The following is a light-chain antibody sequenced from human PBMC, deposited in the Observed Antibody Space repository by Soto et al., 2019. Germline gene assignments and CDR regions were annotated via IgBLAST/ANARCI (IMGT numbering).Light chain of an antibody. J-gene: IGKJ2*01. V-gene: IGKV3-15*01. CDR3: QQYNTWPPYT. CDR1: QRVSSN. Sequence: EIVMTQSPANLSLSPGERATLSCRASQRVSSNLAGYQQQPGQGPRLLIYGASTRTTSIPARFSGSGSATDFTLTINRQQSEDFAVYCCQQYNTWPPYTFGQGTKLEIK. CDR2: GAS.